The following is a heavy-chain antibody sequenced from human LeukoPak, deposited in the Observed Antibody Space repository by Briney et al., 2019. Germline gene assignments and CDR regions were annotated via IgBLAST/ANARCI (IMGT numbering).Heavy chain of an antibody. J-gene: IGHJ6*02. Sequence: GGSLRLSCAASGFTVSSNCMSWVRQAPGKGLEWVSVIYSGGSTYYADSVKGRFTISRDNSKNTLYLQMNSLRAEDTAVYYCARDNEGIAVAGTTGDYYYGMDVWGQGTTVTVSS. D-gene: IGHD6-19*01. CDR3: ARDNEGIAVAGTTGDYYYGMDV. V-gene: IGHV3-53*01. CDR2: IYSGGST. CDR1: GFTVSSNC.